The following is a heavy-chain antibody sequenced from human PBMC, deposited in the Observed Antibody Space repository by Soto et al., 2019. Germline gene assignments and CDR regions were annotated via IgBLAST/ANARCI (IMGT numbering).Heavy chain of an antibody. V-gene: IGHV3-21*01. CDR3: ARDGGLYGSGTALDY. CDR2: ISSSSSYI. CDR1: GFTFSSYS. J-gene: IGHJ4*02. D-gene: IGHD3-10*01. Sequence: EVQLVESGGGLVKPGGSLRLSCAASGFTFSSYSMNWVRQAPGKGLEWVSSISSSSSYIYYADSVKGRFTISRDNAKNSLHLQMNCLRAEDTAVYYCARDGGLYGSGTALDYWGQGTLVTVSS.